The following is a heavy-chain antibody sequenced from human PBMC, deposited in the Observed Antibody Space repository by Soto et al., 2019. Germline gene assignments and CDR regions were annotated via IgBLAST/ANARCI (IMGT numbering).Heavy chain of an antibody. Sequence: PSETLSLTCAVYGGSFSGYCWSWIRQPPGKGLEWIGEINHSGSTNYNPSLKSRVTISVDTSKNQLSLKLSSVTAADTAVYYWERGQTWLPLWPKSLSYYYSGMDVWGKGTTGT. V-gene: IGHV4-34*01. D-gene: IGHD5-18*01. CDR3: ERGQTWLPLWPKSLSYYYSGMDV. CDR2: INHSGST. J-gene: IGHJ6*04. CDR1: GGSFSGYC.